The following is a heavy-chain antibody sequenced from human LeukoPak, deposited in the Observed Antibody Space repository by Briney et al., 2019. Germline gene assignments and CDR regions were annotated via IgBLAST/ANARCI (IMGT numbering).Heavy chain of an antibody. CDR3: AKDALWFGELFWYDY. V-gene: IGHV3-30*18. D-gene: IGHD3-10*01. CDR2: ISYDGSNK. Sequence: GGSLRLSCAASGFTFSSYGMHWVRQAPGKGLEWVAVISYDGSNKYYADSVKGRFTISRDNSKNTLYLQMNSPRAEDTAVYYCAKDALWFGELFWYDYWGQGTLVTVSS. J-gene: IGHJ4*02. CDR1: GFTFSSYG.